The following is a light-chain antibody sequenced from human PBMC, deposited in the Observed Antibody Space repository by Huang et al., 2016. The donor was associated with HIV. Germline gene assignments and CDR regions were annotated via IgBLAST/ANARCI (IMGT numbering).Light chain of an antibody. Sequence: EMVMTQSPDTLSVSPGERVPLSCRASKGVSSNLAWYQQKPGQAPRLLIHGASTRVTGSPTRFSGSGCGTDFTLTIHSLQSEDLAVYYCQQYNSWPRTFGQGTKLEIK. V-gene: IGKV3-15*01. CDR2: GAS. J-gene: IGKJ2*01. CDR3: QQYNSWPRT. CDR1: KGVSSN.